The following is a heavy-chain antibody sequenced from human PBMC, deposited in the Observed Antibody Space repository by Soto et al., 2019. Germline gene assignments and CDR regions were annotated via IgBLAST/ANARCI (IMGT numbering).Heavy chain of an antibody. CDR3: ARATQYYFDTSGYPTGPEFAFDL. CDR1: GDSISSGGSS. V-gene: IGHV4-30-2*01. Sequence: QLQLQESGSGLVKPSQTLSLTCGVSGDSISSGGSSWNWIRQPPGKGLEWIGCIYDSGNSYYNPSLRSRVTISIDRSTNQCSLKLTSVTAADTAVYYCARATQYYFDTSGYPTGPEFAFDLWGQGTMVTVSS. J-gene: IGHJ3*01. D-gene: IGHD3-22*01. CDR2: IYDSGNS.